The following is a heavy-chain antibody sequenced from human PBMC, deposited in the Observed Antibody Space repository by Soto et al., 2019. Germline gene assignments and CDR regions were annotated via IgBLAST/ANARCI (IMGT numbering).Heavy chain of an antibody. CDR1: GFTFSGSA. CDR2: IRSKANSYAT. J-gene: IGHJ4*02. CDR3: TVCISSNGYY. Sequence: GSLRLSCAASGFTFSGSAMHWVCQASGKGLEWVGRIRSKANSYATAYAASVKGRFTISRDDSKNTAYLQMNSLKTEDTAVYYCTVCISSNGYYWGQGTLVTVSS. V-gene: IGHV3-73*01. D-gene: IGHD3-3*02.